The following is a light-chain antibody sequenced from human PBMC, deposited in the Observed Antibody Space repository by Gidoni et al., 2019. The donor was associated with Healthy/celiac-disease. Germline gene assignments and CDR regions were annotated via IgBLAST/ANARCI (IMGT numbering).Light chain of an antibody. CDR1: QSVSSSY. CDR3: QQYGSSPKT. CDR2: GAS. V-gene: IGKV3-20*01. J-gene: IGKJ1*01. Sequence: IGFTQSRGALSLSPGESATLSCRASQSVSSSYLAWYQQKPGQAPRLLIYGASSRATGNPDSFSGSGSGTEFTLTISRLEPEEFAVYYCQQYGSSPKTFGQGTKVEIK.